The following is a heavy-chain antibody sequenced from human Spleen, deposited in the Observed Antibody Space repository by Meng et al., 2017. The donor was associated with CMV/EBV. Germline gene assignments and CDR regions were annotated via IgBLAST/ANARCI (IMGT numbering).Heavy chain of an antibody. CDR1: GFILRNYW. D-gene: IGHD1-26*01. CDR3: ASSSGSYFDY. CDR2: INGDGSIT. J-gene: IGHJ4*02. Sequence: GESLKISCAASGFILRNYWMHWVRQAPGKGLVWVSHINGDGSITDYADSVKGRFTISRDNAKNSLYLQMNSLRAEDTAVYYCASSSGSYFDYWGQGTLVTVSS. V-gene: IGHV3-74*01.